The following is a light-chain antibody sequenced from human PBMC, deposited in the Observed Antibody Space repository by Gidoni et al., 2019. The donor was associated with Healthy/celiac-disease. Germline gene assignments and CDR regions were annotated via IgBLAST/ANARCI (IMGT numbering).Light chain of an antibody. Sequence: QAVVTPEPSLTVSPGGTVTLTCGSSTGAVTSGHYLYWFQQKPGQAPRTLIYDTSNKHSWTPARFSGSLLGGKAALTLSGAQPEDEAEYYCLLSYSGARMVFGGGTKLTVL. CDR1: TGAVTSGHY. CDR2: DTS. J-gene: IGLJ2*01. CDR3: LLSYSGARMV. V-gene: IGLV7-46*01.